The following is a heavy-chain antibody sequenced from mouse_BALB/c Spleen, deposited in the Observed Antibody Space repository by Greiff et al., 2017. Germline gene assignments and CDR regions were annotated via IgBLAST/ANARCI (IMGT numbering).Heavy chain of an antibody. D-gene: IGHD2-3*01. CDR2: INPSNGRT. CDR3: ARRLGEGYFDY. Sequence: VQLQQPGAELVKPGASVKLSCKASGYTFTSYWMHWVKQRPGQGLEWIGEINPSNGRTNYNEKFKSKATLTVDKSSSTAYMQLSSLTSEDSAVYYCARRLGEGYFDYWGQGTLVTVSA. J-gene: IGHJ3*01. V-gene: IGHV1S81*02. CDR1: GYTFTSYW.